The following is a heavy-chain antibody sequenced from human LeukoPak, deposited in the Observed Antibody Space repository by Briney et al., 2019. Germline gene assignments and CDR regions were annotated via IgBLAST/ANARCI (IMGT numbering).Heavy chain of an antibody. V-gene: IGHV4-4*08. CDR1: GGSISGYY. CDR2: IAASGTT. Sequence: SETLSLTCSVSGGSISGYYWSWIRQPPGKGLEFIGYIAASGTTKHNPSLKSRVTISMDTSKNQFPLELTSVTAADTAVYYCARFPYFEGFDYWGQGTLVIVSS. CDR3: ARFPYFEGFDY. D-gene: IGHD3-9*01. J-gene: IGHJ4*02.